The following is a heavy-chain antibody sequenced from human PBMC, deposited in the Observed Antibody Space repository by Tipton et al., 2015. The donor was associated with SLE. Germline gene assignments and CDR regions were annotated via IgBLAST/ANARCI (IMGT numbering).Heavy chain of an antibody. J-gene: IGHJ4*02. CDR3: ASPGYSSD. D-gene: IGHD6-25*01. CDR2: INHSGST. V-gene: IGHV4-34*01. CDR1: GGSISSYY. Sequence: GLVKPSETLSLTCTVSGGSISSYYWSWIRQPPGKGLEWIGEINHSGSTNYNPSLKSRVTISVDTSKNQFSLKLGSVTAADTTVYYCASPGYSSDWGQGTLVTVSS.